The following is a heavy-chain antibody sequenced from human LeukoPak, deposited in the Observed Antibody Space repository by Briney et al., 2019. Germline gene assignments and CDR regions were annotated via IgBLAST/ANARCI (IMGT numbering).Heavy chain of an antibody. D-gene: IGHD6-13*01. CDR1: GFTFSSYA. CDR3: AREGAIAAAGTGAFDI. Sequence: GGSLRLSCAASGFTFSSYAMSWVRQAPGKGLEWVSAISGSGGSTYYADSVKGRFTISRDNSKNTLYLQMNSLRAEDTAVYYCAREGAIAAAGTGAFDIWGQGTMVTVSS. V-gene: IGHV3-23*01. CDR2: ISGSGGST. J-gene: IGHJ3*02.